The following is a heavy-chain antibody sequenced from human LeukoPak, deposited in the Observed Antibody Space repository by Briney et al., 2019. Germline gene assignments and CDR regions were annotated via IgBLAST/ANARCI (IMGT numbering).Heavy chain of an antibody. V-gene: IGHV3-66*02. J-gene: IGHJ6*03. CDR3: AKDSSSSWQYYYYYVDV. CDR2: IYSGGST. D-gene: IGHD6-13*01. Sequence: GGSLRLSCAASGFTVSSNYMSWVRQAPGKGPEWVSVIYSGGSTYYADSVKGRFTISRDNSKNTLYLQMKSLRAEDTAVYYCAKDSSSSWQYYYYYVDVWGKGTTVTVSS. CDR1: GFTVSSNY.